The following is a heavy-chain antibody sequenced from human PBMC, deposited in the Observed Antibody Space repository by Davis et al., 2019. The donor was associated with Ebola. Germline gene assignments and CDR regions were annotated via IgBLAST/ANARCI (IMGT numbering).Heavy chain of an antibody. V-gene: IGHV4-59*01. D-gene: IGHD5-24*01. CDR2: IYYSGST. CDR1: GGSISSYY. J-gene: IGHJ3*02. CDR3: ARTRRDGYNNPDAFDI. Sequence: SETLSLTCTVSGGSISSYYWSWIRQPPGKGLEWIGYIYYSGSTNYKPSLKSRVTISVDTSKNQFSLKLSSVTAADTAVYYCARTRRDGYNNPDAFDIWGQGTMVTVSS.